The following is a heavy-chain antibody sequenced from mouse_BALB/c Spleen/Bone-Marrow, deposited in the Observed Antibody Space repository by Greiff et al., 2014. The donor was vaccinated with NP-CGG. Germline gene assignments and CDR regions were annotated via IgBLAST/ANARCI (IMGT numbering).Heavy chain of an antibody. CDR2: INPGSGGT. CDR1: GYAFTNYS. CDR3: ARGAYYGNYFDY. Sequence: VQLQQSGAELVRPGTSVKVSCKASGYAFTNYSIEWVKQRPGQGLEWIGVINPGSGGTNYNEKFKGKATLTADKSSSTAYMQLSSLTSDDSAVYFCARGAYYGNYFDYWGQGTTLTVSS. D-gene: IGHD2-10*01. V-gene: IGHV1-54*01. J-gene: IGHJ2*01.